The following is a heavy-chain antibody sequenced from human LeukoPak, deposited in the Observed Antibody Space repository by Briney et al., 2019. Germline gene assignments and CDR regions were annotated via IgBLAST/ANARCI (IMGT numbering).Heavy chain of an antibody. V-gene: IGHV3-21*01. Sequence: GGSLRLSCAASGFTFSSYSMNWVRQAPGKGLEWVPSISSSSSYICYADSVKGRFTISRDNAKNSLYLQMNSLRAEDTAVYYCARAAIVVVPAAILPEDYWGQGTLVTVSS. D-gene: IGHD2-2*01. J-gene: IGHJ4*02. CDR1: GFTFSSYS. CDR2: ISSSSSYI. CDR3: ARAAIVVVPAAILPEDY.